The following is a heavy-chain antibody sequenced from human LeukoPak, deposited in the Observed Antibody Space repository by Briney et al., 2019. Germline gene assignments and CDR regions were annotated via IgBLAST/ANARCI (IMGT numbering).Heavy chain of an antibody. V-gene: IGHV3-23*01. J-gene: IGHJ4*02. Sequence: QAGGSLRLSCAASGFTFSSYAMSWVRQAPGKGLEWVSTISGNAGSTYYADSVKGRFTISRDNSKNTLDLQMNSLRAEDTAVYYCVKDLAPYSSGYPFDYWGQGTLVTVSS. CDR1: GFTFSSYA. CDR2: ISGNAGST. D-gene: IGHD5-18*01. CDR3: VKDLAPYSSGYPFDY.